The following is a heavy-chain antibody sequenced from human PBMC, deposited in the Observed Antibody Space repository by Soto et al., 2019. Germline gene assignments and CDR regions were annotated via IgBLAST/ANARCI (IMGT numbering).Heavy chain of an antibody. CDR2: IKQDGSER. J-gene: IGHJ4*02. CDR3: ARENYFDY. Sequence: EVQLVESGGGLVQPGGSLRLSCAASGFTFSSYWMGWVRQTPAKGLEWVANIKQDGSERYYADSVKARFTISRDNATNSLYLKMNRLRAEDTAVYYCARENYFDYWGQGTLVTVSS. CDR1: GFTFSSYW. V-gene: IGHV3-7*04.